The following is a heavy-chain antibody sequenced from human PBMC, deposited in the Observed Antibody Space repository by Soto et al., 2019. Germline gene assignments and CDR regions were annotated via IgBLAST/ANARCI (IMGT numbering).Heavy chain of an antibody. CDR3: ARGKEAPLFQH. Sequence: QVQLQQWGAGLLKPSETLSLTCAVYGGSFSGYYWSWIRQPPGKGLEWIGEINHSGSTNYNPSLTSRVTISVDTSKNQFSLKLSSVTAADTAVYYCARGKEAPLFQHWGQGTLVTVSS. CDR2: INHSGST. CDR1: GGSFSGYY. J-gene: IGHJ1*01. V-gene: IGHV4-34*01.